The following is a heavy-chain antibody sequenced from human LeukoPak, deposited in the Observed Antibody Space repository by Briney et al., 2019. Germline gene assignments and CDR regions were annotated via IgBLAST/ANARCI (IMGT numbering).Heavy chain of an antibody. CDR2: LYQSGST. CDR3: VRDRN. J-gene: IGHJ4*01. V-gene: IGHV4-39*07. Sequence: SETLSLTCTVPGGSISSSPYYWGWIRQPPGKGLEWIGSLYQSGSTYYNPSLKSRVTISVDMSKNQFSLKVRSVTAADTAVYYCVRDRNWGHGTLVTVSS. CDR1: GGSISSSPYY.